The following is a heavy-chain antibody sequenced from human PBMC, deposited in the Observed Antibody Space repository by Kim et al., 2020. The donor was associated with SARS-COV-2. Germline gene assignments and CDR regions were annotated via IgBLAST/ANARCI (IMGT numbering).Heavy chain of an antibody. J-gene: IGHJ6*02. V-gene: IGHV3-49*03. D-gene: IGHD1-26*01. Sequence: GGSLRLSCTASGFTFGDYAMSWFRQAPGKGLEWVGFIRSKAYGGTTEYAASVKGRFTISRDDSKSIAYLQMNSLKTEDTAVYYCTRERWDSLRHYGMDVWGQGTTVTVSS. CDR2: IRSKAYGGTT. CDR3: TRERWDSLRHYGMDV. CDR1: GFTFGDYA.